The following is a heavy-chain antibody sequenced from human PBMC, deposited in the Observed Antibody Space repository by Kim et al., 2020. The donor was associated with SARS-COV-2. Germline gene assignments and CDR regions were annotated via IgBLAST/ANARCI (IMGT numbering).Heavy chain of an antibody. D-gene: IGHD2-2*01. J-gene: IGHJ4*02. Sequence: SETLSLTCAVYGGSFSGYYWSWIRQPPGKGLEWIGEINHSGSTNYNPSLKSRVTISVDTSKNQFSLKLSSVTAADTAVYYCARGLFCSTSCYGMDPFDYWGQGTLVTVSS. CDR3: ARGLFCSTSCYGMDPFDY. V-gene: IGHV4-34*01. CDR2: INHSGST. CDR1: GGSFSGYY.